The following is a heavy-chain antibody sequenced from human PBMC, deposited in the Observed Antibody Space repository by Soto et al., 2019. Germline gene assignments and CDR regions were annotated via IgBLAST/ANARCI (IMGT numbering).Heavy chain of an antibody. CDR3: ARQNRKRTWNHWLDP. CDR2: ISYTGDT. V-gene: IGHV4-39*02. D-gene: IGHD1-1*01. J-gene: IGHJ5*02. CDR1: GGSVTSSDFN. Sequence: QLHLQESGPGLVKPSETLSLTCTVSGGSVTSSDFNWDWIRQPPEKGLEWIGSISYTGDTYYSPSLKSRVTLSVDTSETHFSLKLTSVTAADTAVYYCARQNRKRTWNHWLDPWGQGTLVTVSS.